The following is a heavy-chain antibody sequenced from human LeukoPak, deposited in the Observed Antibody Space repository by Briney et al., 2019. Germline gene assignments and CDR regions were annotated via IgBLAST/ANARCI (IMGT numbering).Heavy chain of an antibody. CDR2: IYSGGST. V-gene: IGHV3-53*01. D-gene: IGHD3-22*01. Sequence: PGGSLRLSCAASGFTVSSNYMSWVRQAPGKGLEWVSVIYSGGSTNYADSVKGRFTISRDNSKNTLYLQMNSLRAEDTAVYYCARVRDYYDSRGYYFEYFDHWGQGTLVTVSS. CDR3: ARVRDYYDSRGYYFEYFDH. J-gene: IGHJ1*01. CDR1: GFTVSSNY.